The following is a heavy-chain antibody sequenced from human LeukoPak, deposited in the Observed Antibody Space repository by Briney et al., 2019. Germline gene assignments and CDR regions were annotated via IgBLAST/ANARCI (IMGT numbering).Heavy chain of an antibody. Sequence: GGSLRLSCAASGFTFSSYWMHWVRQAPGKGRVWVSRINSDGSSTSYADSVKGRFTISRDNAKNTLYMQMNSLRAEDTAVYYCAKDDQLFWYFDLWGRGTLVTVSS. CDR1: GFTFSSYW. CDR2: INSDGSST. J-gene: IGHJ2*01. CDR3: AKDDQLFWYFDL. V-gene: IGHV3-74*01. D-gene: IGHD2-2*01.